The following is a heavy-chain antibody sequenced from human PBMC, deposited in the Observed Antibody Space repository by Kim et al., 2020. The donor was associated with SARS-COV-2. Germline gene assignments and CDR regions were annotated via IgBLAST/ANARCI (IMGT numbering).Heavy chain of an antibody. V-gene: IGHV3-20*04. CDR1: GFTFDDYG. Sequence: GGSLRLSCAASGFTFDDYGMSWVRQTPGKGLEWVSCINRNSGSIGYADSVKGRFTISRDNAKKSLYLQMNGLRVEDTALYYCVRGYAGGPFDLWGQGSLV. D-gene: IGHD3-16*01. CDR2: INRNSGSI. CDR3: VRGYAGGPFDL. J-gene: IGHJ4*02.